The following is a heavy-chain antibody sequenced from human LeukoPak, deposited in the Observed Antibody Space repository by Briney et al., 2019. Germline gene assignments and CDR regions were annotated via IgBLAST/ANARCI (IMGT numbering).Heavy chain of an antibody. V-gene: IGHV4-59*08. D-gene: IGHD3-3*01. CDR2: IYYRGST. Sequence: PSETLSLTCTVSGGSISSYYWSWIRQPAGKGLEWIGYIYYRGSTDYNPSLKSRVTISVDTSKNQFSLKLSSVTAADTAVYYCARQNYDEVNYHYYGLDVWGQGTTVTVSS. J-gene: IGHJ6*02. CDR1: GGSISSYY. CDR3: ARQNYDEVNYHYYGLDV.